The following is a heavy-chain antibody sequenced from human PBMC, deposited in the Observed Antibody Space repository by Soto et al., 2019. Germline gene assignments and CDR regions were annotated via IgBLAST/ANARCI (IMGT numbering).Heavy chain of an antibody. V-gene: IGHV3-48*01. Sequence: EVQLVESGGGLIQPGGSLRLSCAASGFTFSSHSMNWVRQAPGKGLEWISYISSSDINIYYADSVKGRFTISRDIAKNSLYLQMNSLRAEDTAVYYCARDYGDYVPRNDYWGQGTLVTVSS. J-gene: IGHJ4*02. CDR1: GFTFSSHS. D-gene: IGHD4-17*01. CDR2: ISSSDINI. CDR3: ARDYGDYVPRNDY.